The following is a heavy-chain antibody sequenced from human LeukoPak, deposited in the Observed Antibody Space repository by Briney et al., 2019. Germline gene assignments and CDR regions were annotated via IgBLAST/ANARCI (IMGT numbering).Heavy chain of an antibody. D-gene: IGHD5-24*01. Sequence: SETLSLTCAVYGGSFSGYYWSWIRQPPGKGLEWIGEINHSESTNYNPSLKSRVTISVDTSKNQFSLKLSSVTAADTAVYYCARGGISEGWLQSDFDYWGQGTLVTVSS. CDR1: GGSFSGYY. J-gene: IGHJ4*02. CDR2: INHSEST. V-gene: IGHV4-34*01. CDR3: ARGGISEGWLQSDFDY.